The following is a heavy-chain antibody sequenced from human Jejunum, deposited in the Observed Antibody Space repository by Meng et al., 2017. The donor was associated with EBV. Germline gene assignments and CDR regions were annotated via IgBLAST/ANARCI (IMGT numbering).Heavy chain of an antibody. D-gene: IGHD3-10*01. CDR3: ARDGESYGSGTYHCNY. J-gene: IGHJ4*02. Sequence: VQLVASGDEVKEPVASVKVSCKTAGYSFSNYGIAWVRQAPGQRLEWMGWINTYSGNTNYAKKFQGRVTVTTDSTTNTAYMDLRRLRSDDTAVYFVARDGESYGSGTYHCNYWGQGTLVTVSS. V-gene: IGHV1-18*01. CDR2: INTYSGNT. CDR1: GYSFSNYG.